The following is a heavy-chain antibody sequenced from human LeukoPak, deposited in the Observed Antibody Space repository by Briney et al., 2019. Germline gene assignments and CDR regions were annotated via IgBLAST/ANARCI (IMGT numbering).Heavy chain of an antibody. CDR3: AGASGSGYYPYTFDY. CDR1: GYTFTGYY. D-gene: IGHD3-22*01. Sequence: GASVKVSCKASGYTFTGYYMHWVRQAPGQGLEWMGWINPNSGGTNYAQKFQGRVTMTRDTSISTAYMELSRLRSDDTAVYYCAGASGSGYYPYTFDYWGQGTLVTVSS. CDR2: INPNSGGT. J-gene: IGHJ4*02. V-gene: IGHV1-2*02.